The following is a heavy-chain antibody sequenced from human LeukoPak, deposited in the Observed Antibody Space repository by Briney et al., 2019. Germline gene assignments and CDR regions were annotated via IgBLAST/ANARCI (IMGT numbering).Heavy chain of an antibody. CDR1: GYTFTGYY. J-gene: IGHJ6*02. V-gene: IGHV1-2*02. D-gene: IGHD3-10*01. CDR3: ATMLWFGELYGMDV. CDR2: INPNSGGT. Sequence: ASVKVSCKASGYTFTGYYMHWVRQAPGQGLEWMGWINPNSGGTNYAQKFQGRVTMTRDTSISTAYMELSRLRSDDTAVYYCATMLWFGELYGMDVWGLGTTVTVSS.